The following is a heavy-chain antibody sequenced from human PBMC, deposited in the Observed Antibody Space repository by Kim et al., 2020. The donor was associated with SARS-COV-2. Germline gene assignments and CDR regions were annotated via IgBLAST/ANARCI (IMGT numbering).Heavy chain of an antibody. J-gene: IGHJ6*02. CDR1: GFTFSSYE. D-gene: IGHD6-13*01. Sequence: GGSLRLSCAACGFTFSSYEMNWVRQAPGKGLEWVSYISSSGSTIYYADSVKGRFTISRDNAKNSLYLQMNSLRAEDTAVYYCARDHDERATFIAGQRSRGWSAHGMDVWGQGTTVTVSS. CDR2: ISSSGSTI. V-gene: IGHV3-48*03. CDR3: ARDHDERATFIAGQRSRGWSAHGMDV.